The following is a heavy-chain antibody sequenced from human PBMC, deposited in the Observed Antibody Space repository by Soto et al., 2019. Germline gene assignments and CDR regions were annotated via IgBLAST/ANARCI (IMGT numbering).Heavy chain of an antibody. V-gene: IGHV1-18*01. Sequence: QVQLVQSGAEVKKPGASVKVSCKASGYTFTSYGIGWVRQAPGQGLEWMGWISGYNANTNYAQKLQARVTMTTDTSTNTAYMELRSLRSDDTAVYFCARAAREAVFRGAFNYWGQGTLVTVSS. D-gene: IGHD2-15*01. CDR3: ARAAREAVFRGAFNY. CDR1: GYTFTSYG. CDR2: ISGYNANT. J-gene: IGHJ4*02.